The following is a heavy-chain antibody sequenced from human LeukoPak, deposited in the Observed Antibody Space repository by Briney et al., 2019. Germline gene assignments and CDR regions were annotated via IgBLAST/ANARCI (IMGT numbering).Heavy chain of an antibody. D-gene: IGHD1-7*01. CDR3: ARGPTISGTGYFDY. V-gene: IGHV4-34*01. CDR1: GESFNRDY. J-gene: IGHJ4*03. Sequence: SETLSLTCAVYGESFNRDYWSWIRQSPGKGLEWIAGIDHRGDTNYNPSVKGRVIISIDTYKHQFSLKVKSVTATDTAVYYCARGPTISGTGYFDYWGQGTLVTVSS. CDR2: IDHRGDT.